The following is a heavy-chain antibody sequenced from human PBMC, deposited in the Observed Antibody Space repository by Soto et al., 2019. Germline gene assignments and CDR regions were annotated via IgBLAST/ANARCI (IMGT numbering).Heavy chain of an antibody. J-gene: IGHJ4*02. CDR1: GGSLSDYS. CDR2: INLGRST. D-gene: IGHD5-12*01. Sequence: QVQLRQWGAGLLKPSETLSLRCAVYGGSLSDYSWSWIRQSPEKGLEWIGEINLGRSTKYNPSLKSPVTISVDTSKNQVSLILTSATTADTAVYRCARGGGNSGYFFDYWGRGTLVTVSS. CDR3: ARGGGNSGYFFDY. V-gene: IGHV4-34*02.